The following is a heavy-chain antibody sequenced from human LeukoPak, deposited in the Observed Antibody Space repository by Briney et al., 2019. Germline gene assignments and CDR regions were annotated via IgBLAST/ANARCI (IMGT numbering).Heavy chain of an antibody. CDR3: ARGKEIVGATTTLGY. J-gene: IGHJ4*02. CDR1: GFTFSAYW. Sequence: GGSLRLSCAASGFTFSAYWIHWVRQPPGKGLVWVACVSSDGSVTYYTDSVKGRFTISRDNAKNTLYLQMNTLRAEDTAVYHCARGKEIVGATTTLGYWGQGTLVTVSS. V-gene: IGHV3-74*01. D-gene: IGHD1-26*01. CDR2: VSSDGSVT.